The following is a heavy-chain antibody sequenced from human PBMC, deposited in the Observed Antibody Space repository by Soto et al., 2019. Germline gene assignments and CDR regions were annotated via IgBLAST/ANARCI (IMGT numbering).Heavy chain of an antibody. CDR2: ISGSGGST. CDR3: AKSLYDILTVHRVFDP. Sequence: PGGSLRLSCAASGFTFSSYAKSWVRQAPGKGLEWVSAISGSGGSTYYADSVKGRFTISRDNSKNTLYLQMNSLRAEDTAVYYCAKSLYDILTVHRVFDPWGRGTLVTVSS. D-gene: IGHD3-9*01. V-gene: IGHV3-23*01. J-gene: IGHJ5*02. CDR1: GFTFSSYA.